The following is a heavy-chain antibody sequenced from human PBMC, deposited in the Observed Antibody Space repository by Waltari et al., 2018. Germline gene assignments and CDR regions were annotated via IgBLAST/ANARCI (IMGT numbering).Heavy chain of an antibody. Sequence: QVQLQESGPGLVKPSETLSLTCTVSGGSISSHYWSWIRQPPGKGLEWIGYIYYRGSTNYNPPLKSRVTISLDTSKSQFSLKLSSVTAADTAVYYCAGGPLQQLVRPHYYYGMDVWGQGTTVTVSS. J-gene: IGHJ6*02. CDR1: GGSISSHY. CDR3: AGGPLQQLVRPHYYYGMDV. D-gene: IGHD6-13*01. V-gene: IGHV4-59*11. CDR2: IYYRGST.